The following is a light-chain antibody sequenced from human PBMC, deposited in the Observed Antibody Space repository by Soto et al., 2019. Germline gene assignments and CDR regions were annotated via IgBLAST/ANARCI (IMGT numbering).Light chain of an antibody. CDR3: MQGTRRQLRQCS. CDR1: QRLVYGSGNIY. J-gene: IGKJ2*04. Sequence: DVVMTQSPLSLPVTLGQPASLSCRSSQRLVYGSGNIYLNWFQQRPGQSPRPLIHMVSIRDSGGADRCSGSGSCTRCTQNISSLAPEAAGFCYSMQGTRRQLRQCS. CDR2: MVS. V-gene: IGKV2-30*01.